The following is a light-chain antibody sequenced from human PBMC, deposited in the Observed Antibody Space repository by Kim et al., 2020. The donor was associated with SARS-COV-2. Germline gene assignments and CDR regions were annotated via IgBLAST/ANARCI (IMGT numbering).Light chain of an antibody. J-gene: IGLJ2*01. CDR3: TSRDSNDNVV. CDR2: SKN. V-gene: IGLV3-19*01. CDR1: SLRSYY. Sequence: VALRQTVRSSCQGTSLRSYYATWYQQTPRQAPILFIYSKNPRPSVSPDRFSGSSSGNPASLTITGTPAGDEADYYCTSRDSNDNVVFGGGTKLTVL.